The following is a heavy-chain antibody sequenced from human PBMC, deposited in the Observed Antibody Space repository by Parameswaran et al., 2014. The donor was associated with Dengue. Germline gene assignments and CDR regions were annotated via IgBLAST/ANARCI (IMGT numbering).Heavy chain of an antibody. CDR3: ARHDKSGRGYNYGWGGYFDY. V-gene: IGHV4-39*01. CDR2: IYYSGST. J-gene: IGHJ4*02. Sequence: WIRQPPGKGLEWIGSIYYSGSTYYNPSLKSRVTISVDTSKNQFSLKLSSVTAADTAVFYCARHDKSGRGYNYGWGGYFDYWGQGTLVTVSS. D-gene: IGHD5-18*01.